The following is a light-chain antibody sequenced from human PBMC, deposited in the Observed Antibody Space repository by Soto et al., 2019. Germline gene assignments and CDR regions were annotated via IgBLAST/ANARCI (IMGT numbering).Light chain of an antibody. CDR1: QGISSY. CDR3: QKLNSYPRLT. Sequence: DIQLTQFPSFLSASVGDRVTITCRASQGISSYLAWYQQKPGKAPKLLIYAASTLRSGDASRFSGSGSVTEFTLTISSLQPEDFSTYYCQKLNSYPRLTFGGGKKVEMK. V-gene: IGKV1-9*01. J-gene: IGKJ4*01. CDR2: AAS.